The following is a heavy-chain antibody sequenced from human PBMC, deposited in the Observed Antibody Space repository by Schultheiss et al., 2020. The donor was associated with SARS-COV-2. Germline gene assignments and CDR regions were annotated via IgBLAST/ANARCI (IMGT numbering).Heavy chain of an antibody. Sequence: SETLSLTCAVSGGSISSSNWWSWVRQPPGKGLEWIGRIYTSGSTNYNPSLKSRVTISVDTSKNQFSLKLSSVTAADTAVYYCARRGKYCSSTSCYKAYYYYYMDVWGKGTTVTVSS. CDR3: ARRGKYCSSTSCYKAYYYYYMDV. CDR2: IYTSGST. V-gene: IGHV4-4*02. J-gene: IGHJ6*03. CDR1: GGSISSSNW. D-gene: IGHD2-2*02.